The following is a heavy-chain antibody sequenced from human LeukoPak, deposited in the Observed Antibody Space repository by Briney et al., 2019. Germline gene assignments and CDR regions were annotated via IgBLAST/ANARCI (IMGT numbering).Heavy chain of an antibody. J-gene: IGHJ4*02. V-gene: IGHV3-33*01. CDR1: GFTFSNYG. CDR3: ARDQALYFSYGDY. CDR2: IFYDGSNK. D-gene: IGHD2/OR15-2a*01. Sequence: GGSLRLSCAAPGFTFSNYGMHWVRQAPGKGLEWLAAIFYDGSNKYYADTVKGRFTISRDNSKNTLYLQVNSLTAVDTAVYYCARDQALYFSYGDYWGQGTLVTVSS.